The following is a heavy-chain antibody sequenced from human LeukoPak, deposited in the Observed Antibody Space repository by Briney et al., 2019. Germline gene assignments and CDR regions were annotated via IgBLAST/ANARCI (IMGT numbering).Heavy chain of an antibody. Sequence: ASVKVSCKASGYTFSHFHMHWVRQAPGQGLEWMGWINPKSGGTNYAQKFQGRVTMTRDTSISTVYMELSRLRSDDTAVYYCARDRLRLGYERTNWFDPWGQGTLVTVSS. J-gene: IGHJ5*02. CDR3: ARDRLRLGYERTNWFDP. D-gene: IGHD2-15*01. CDR1: GYTFSHFH. CDR2: INPKSGGT. V-gene: IGHV1-2*02.